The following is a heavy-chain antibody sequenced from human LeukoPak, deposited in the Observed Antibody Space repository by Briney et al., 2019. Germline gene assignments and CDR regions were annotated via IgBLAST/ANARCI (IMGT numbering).Heavy chain of an antibody. Sequence: PGGSLRLSCAASGFTFSSYAMRWVRQAPGKGLEWVAVIAYDGGTKYYADSVKGRFTISRDNSKNTVYLQMNSLRAEDTALYYCETYYYDSSGRHDVFDIWGQGTMVTVSS. CDR3: ETYYYDSSGRHDVFDI. CDR2: IAYDGGTK. D-gene: IGHD3-22*01. V-gene: IGHV3-30*04. J-gene: IGHJ3*02. CDR1: GFTFSSYA.